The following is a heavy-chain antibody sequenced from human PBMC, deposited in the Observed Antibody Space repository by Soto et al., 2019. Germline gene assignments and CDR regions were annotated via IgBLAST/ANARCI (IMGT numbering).Heavy chain of an antibody. J-gene: IGHJ4*02. CDR1: GGSFSDSY. CDR3: GRVYMNSWHY. CDR2: IHHSGST. Sequence: SETLSLTCAVYGGSFSDSYWVWIRQPPEKGLEWIGQIHHSGSTIYNPSLKSRVTISVDTSKSQFSLTLTSVTAADTAVYYCGRVYMNSWHYWGQGTLVTVSS. V-gene: IGHV4-34*01. D-gene: IGHD6-13*01.